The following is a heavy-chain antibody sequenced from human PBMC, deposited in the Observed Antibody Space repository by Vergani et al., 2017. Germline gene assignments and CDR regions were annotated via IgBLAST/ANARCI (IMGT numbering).Heavy chain of an antibody. Sequence: QVQLQQWGAGLLKPSETLSLTCAVYGGSFSGYYWSWIRQPPGKGLEWIGEINHSGSTNYNPSLKSRVTISVDTSKNQFSLKLSSVTAADTAVYYCARSRTLYRFGGWFDPWGQGTLVTVSS. CDR2: INHSGST. J-gene: IGHJ5*02. CDR1: GGSFSGYY. D-gene: IGHD2/OR15-2a*01. V-gene: IGHV4-34*01. CDR3: ARSRTLYRFGGWFDP.